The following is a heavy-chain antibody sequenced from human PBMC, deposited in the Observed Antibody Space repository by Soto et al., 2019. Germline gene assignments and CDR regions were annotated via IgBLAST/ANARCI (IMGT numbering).Heavy chain of an antibody. V-gene: IGHV1-3*01. CDR2: INPGNGNT. CDR3: ARGITLPTPLDY. J-gene: IGHJ4*02. Sequence: ASVKVSCKASGYTFTSYAMHWVRQAPGQRLEWMGWINPGNGNTKYSQKFQGRVTITRDTSASTAYMELSSLRSEDTAAYYCARGITLPTPLDYWGQGTLVTVSS. CDR1: GYTFTSYA. D-gene: IGHD1-20*01.